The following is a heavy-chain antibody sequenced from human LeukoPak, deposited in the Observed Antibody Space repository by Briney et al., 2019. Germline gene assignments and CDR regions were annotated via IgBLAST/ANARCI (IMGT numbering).Heavy chain of an antibody. V-gene: IGHV3-30*02. Sequence: QTGGSLRLSCAASGFSFSHIGMHWVRQAPGKGLEWVAFIENAGSPKYLADSVKGRFTISRDNSKNMLFLQMNSLRAEDTALYYCAKDLHSRSSCYWGQGALVTVSS. J-gene: IGHJ4*02. CDR3: AKDLHSRSSCY. CDR1: GFSFSHIG. CDR2: IENAGSPK. D-gene: IGHD6-6*01.